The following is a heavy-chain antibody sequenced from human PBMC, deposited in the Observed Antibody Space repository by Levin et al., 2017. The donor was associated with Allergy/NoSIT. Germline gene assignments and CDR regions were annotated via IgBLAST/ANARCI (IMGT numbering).Heavy chain of an antibody. Sequence: SETLSLTCTVSGGSISSGGYYWSWIRQHPGKGLEWIGYIYYSGSTYYNPSLKSRVTISVDTSKNQFSLKLSSVTAADTAVYYCARVTSVFFEKFDIWGQGTMVTVSS. J-gene: IGHJ3*02. CDR3: ARVTSVFFEKFDI. CDR1: GGSISSGGYY. CDR2: IYYSGST. V-gene: IGHV4-31*03. D-gene: IGHD3-3*01.